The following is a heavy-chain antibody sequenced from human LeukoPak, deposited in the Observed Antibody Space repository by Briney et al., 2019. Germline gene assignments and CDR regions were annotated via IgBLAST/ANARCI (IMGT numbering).Heavy chain of an antibody. CDR3: ARSVTKQLPFDY. CDR1: GFTFSSYE. D-gene: IGHD6-13*01. CDR2: ISSSDSTI. V-gene: IGHV3-48*03. J-gene: IGHJ4*02. Sequence: GGSLRLSCAASGFTFSSYEMHWVRQAPGKGLEWVSYISSSDSTIYYADSVKGRFTISRDNAKNSLYLQMNSLRAEDTAVYYCARSVTKQLPFDYWGQGTLVPVSS.